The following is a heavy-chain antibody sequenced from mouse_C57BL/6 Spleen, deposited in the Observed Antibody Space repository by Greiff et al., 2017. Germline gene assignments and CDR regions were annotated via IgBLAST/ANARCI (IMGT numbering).Heavy chain of an antibody. D-gene: IGHD1-1*01. CDR1: GFSLTSYG. Sequence: VQLQQSGPGLVQPSPSLSITCTVSGFSLTSYGVHWVRQSPGKGLEWLGVICRGGSTDYNAAFMSRLGITKDNSKSQVFFKMNSLQADDTAIYYCAKNLITTVVENAMDYWGQGTSVTVSS. V-gene: IGHV2-5*01. CDR2: ICRGGST. J-gene: IGHJ4*01. CDR3: AKNLITTVVENAMDY.